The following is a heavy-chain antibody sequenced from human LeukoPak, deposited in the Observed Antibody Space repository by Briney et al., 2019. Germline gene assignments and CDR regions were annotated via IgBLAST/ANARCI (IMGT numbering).Heavy chain of an antibody. Sequence: PGGSLRLSCAASGFTFSSYSMNWVRQAPGKGLEWVSYISSSNSTIYYADSVKGRFTISRDNAKNSLYLQMNSLRAEDTAVYYCARDTTLTVDYWGQGTLVTVSS. V-gene: IGHV3-48*01. J-gene: IGHJ4*02. CDR1: GFTFSSYS. CDR2: ISSSNSTI. D-gene: IGHD2-21*02. CDR3: ARDTTLTVDY.